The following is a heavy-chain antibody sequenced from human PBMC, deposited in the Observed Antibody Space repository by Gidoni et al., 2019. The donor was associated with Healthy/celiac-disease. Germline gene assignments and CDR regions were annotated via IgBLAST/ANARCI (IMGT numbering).Heavy chain of an antibody. V-gene: IGHV3-15*01. CDR1: GFTFSNAW. CDR2: IKSKTDGGTT. D-gene: IGHD6-13*01. Sequence: EVQLVESGGGLVKPGGSLRRSCAASGFTFSNAWMSWVRQAPGKGLEWVGRIKSKTDGGTTDYAAPVKGRFTISRDDSKNTLYLQMNSLKTEDTAVYYCTTAPSSSWYDESFDYWGQGTLVTVSS. J-gene: IGHJ4*02. CDR3: TTAPSSSWYDESFDY.